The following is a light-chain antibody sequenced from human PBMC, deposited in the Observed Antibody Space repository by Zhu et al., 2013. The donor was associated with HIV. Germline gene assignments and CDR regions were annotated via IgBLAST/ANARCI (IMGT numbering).Light chain of an antibody. J-gene: IGLJ3*02. CDR1: SGHSTFA. Sequence: QTVVTQSPSASASLGASVKLTCTLSSGHSTFAIAWHQQQPDKGPRYLMRLNSDGSHTKGDGIPDRFSGSTSGAERYLSISSLQSEDEADYYCQTWGTGVPVFGGGTKLTVL. V-gene: IGLV4-69*01. CDR2: LNSDGSH. CDR3: QTWGTGVPV.